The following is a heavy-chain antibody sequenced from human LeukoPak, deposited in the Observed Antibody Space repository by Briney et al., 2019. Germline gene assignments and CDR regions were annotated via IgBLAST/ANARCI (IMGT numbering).Heavy chain of an antibody. V-gene: IGHV1-69*06. CDR2: IIPIFGTA. D-gene: IGHD6-13*01. CDR3: AKNIRPVDSSSWYLHFDY. CDR1: GGTFSSYA. J-gene: IGHJ4*02. Sequence: SVKVSCKASGGTFSSYAISWVRQAPGQGLEWMGGIIPIFGTANYAQKFQGRVTITADKSTSTVYMGLSSLRAQDTAVYYCAKNIRPVDSSSWYLHFDYWDQGTLVTVSS.